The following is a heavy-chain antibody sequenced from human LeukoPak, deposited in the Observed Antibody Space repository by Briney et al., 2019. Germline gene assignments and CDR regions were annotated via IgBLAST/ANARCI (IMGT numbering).Heavy chain of an antibody. Sequence: GESLKISCKGFGYKFTSYWIGWVRQMPGKGLEWMGIIYPGDSDTRYSPSFQGQVTISVDKSISTAYLQKSSLKASDTAVYYCARPSSGSWGFHYWGQGTRVTVSS. CDR2: IYPGDSDT. V-gene: IGHV5-51*01. CDR1: GYKFTSYW. J-gene: IGHJ4*02. D-gene: IGHD6-13*01. CDR3: ARPSSGSWGFHY.